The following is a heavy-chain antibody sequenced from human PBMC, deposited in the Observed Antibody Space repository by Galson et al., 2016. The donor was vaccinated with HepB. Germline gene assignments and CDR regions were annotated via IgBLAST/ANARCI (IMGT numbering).Heavy chain of an antibody. CDR3: ARDFDGSFPNLDF. CDR2: IGSSGPV. J-gene: IGHJ4*02. CDR1: GFTFSSYS. Sequence: LRLSCAASGFTFSSYSMIWVRQTPGKGLEWVSYIGSSGPVYYADSLQGRFTISRDNAKKLLYLQMNSLRDEDTAVYYCARDFDGSFPNLDFWGQGTLVTVSS. D-gene: IGHD5-24*01. V-gene: IGHV3-48*02.